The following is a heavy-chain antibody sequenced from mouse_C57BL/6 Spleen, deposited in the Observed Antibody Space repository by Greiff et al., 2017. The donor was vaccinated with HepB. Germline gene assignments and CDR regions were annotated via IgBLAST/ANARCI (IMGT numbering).Heavy chain of an antibody. J-gene: IGHJ1*03. Sequence: EVQLQQSGAELVRPGASVKLSCTASGFNIKDDYMHWVKQRPEQGLEWIGWIDPENGDTEYASKFQGKATITADTSSNTAYLQLSSLTSEDTAVYYCTTASSNFWYFDVWGTGTTVTVSS. CDR2: IDPENGDT. D-gene: IGHD1-1*01. CDR3: TTASSNFWYFDV. V-gene: IGHV14-4*01. CDR1: GFNIKDDY.